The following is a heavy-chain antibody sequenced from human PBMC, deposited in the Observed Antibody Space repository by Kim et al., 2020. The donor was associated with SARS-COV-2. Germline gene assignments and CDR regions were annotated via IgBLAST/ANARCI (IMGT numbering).Heavy chain of an antibody. CDR3: ARGGYCCLTSCDEGIDY. D-gene: IGHD2-2*01. CDR1: GDSISSGDYY. J-gene: IGHJ4*02. CDR2: IYYSGST. V-gene: IGHV4-31*03. Sequence: SETLSLTCTVSGDSISSGDYYWSWIRQHSGKGLEWIGYIYYSGSTYYNPSLKSRVTISIDTSKNQFSLKLSSVTAADTAVYYCARGGYCCLTSCDEGIDYWGQGTLVTVSS.